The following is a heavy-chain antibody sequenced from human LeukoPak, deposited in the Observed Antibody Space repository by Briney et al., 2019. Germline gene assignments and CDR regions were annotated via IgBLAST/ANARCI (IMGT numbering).Heavy chain of an antibody. V-gene: IGHV3-23*01. D-gene: IGHD3-16*01. Sequence: VRQXXXKVPACLSAIGGPARSTYSADSLEARFTISRHNSKDMVYLQMNSLKVEDTATYYCGKEGGAWGQGTKVTVSS. CDR2: IGGPARST. CDR3: GKEGGA. J-gene: IGHJ5*02.